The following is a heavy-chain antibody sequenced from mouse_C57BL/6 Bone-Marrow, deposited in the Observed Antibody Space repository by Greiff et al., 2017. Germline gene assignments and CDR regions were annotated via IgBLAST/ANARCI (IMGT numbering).Heavy chain of an antibody. CDR3: ARWPMYDYDNY. D-gene: IGHD2-4*01. CDR1: GYTFTSYW. V-gene: IGHV1-64*01. J-gene: IGHJ2*01. CDR2: IHPNSGST. Sequence: QVQLKQPGAELVKPGASVKLSCKASGYTFTSYWMHWVKQRPGQGLEWIGMIHPNSGSTNYNEKFKSKATLTVDKSSSTAYMQLSSLTSEDSAVYYCARWPMYDYDNYWGQGTTLTVSS.